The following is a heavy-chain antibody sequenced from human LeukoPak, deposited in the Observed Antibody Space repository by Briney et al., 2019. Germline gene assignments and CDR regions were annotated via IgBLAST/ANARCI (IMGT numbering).Heavy chain of an antibody. D-gene: IGHD4-17*01. CDR1: GGSVSSGTYY. J-gene: IGHJ4*02. Sequence: SETLSLTCSVSGGSVSSGTYYWSWIRQPPGKGLEWIAYVYYSGSPNYNPSLKSRVTISLDMSKNQFSLKLNSVTAAAAAVYYCARRSYDDSSFDYWGQGTLVTVSS. V-gene: IGHV4-61*01. CDR3: ARRSYDDSSFDY. CDR2: VYYSGSP.